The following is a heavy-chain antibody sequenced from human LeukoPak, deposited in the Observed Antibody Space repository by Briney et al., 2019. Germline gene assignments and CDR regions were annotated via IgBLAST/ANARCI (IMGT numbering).Heavy chain of an antibody. J-gene: IGHJ2*01. V-gene: IGHV3-9*01. D-gene: IGHD2-21*02. Sequence: PGRSLRLSCAAYGFSFGGYALHWVRQAPGKGLEWVASISWNSGDIVHADSVKGRFTISRDNAKNSLYLQMDSLRTEDTALYYCVKSGGYATAIRYFDLWGRGTLVTVSS. CDR1: GFSFGGYA. CDR2: ISWNSGDI. CDR3: VKSGGYATAIRYFDL.